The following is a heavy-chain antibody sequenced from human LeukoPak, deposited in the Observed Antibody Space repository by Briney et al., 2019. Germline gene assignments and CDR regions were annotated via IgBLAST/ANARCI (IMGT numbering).Heavy chain of an antibody. D-gene: IGHD3-10*01. J-gene: IGHJ5*02. V-gene: IGHV4-34*01. CDR3: ARGKTYYGSGSSKNWFDP. CDR1: GESFSGYY. Sequence: SETLSLTCAVYGESFSGYYWSWIRQPPGKGLEWIGEINHSGSTNYNPSLKRRVTISVDTSKNQFSLKLSSVTAADTAVYYCARGKTYYGSGSSKNWFDPWGQGTLVTVSS. CDR2: INHSGST.